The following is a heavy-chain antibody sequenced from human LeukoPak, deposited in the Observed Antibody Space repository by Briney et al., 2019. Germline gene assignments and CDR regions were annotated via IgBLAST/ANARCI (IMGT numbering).Heavy chain of an antibody. CDR2: IYYSGST. V-gene: IGHV4-59*08. CDR1: GGSISSYY. J-gene: IGHJ3*02. D-gene: IGHD6-13*01. Sequence: PSETLSLTCTVSGGSISSYYWSWIRQPPGKGLEWIGYIYYSGSTNYNPSLKSRVTISVDTSKNQFSLKLSSVTAADTAVYYCARASQQLVAFDIWGQGTMVTVSS. CDR3: ARASQQLVAFDI.